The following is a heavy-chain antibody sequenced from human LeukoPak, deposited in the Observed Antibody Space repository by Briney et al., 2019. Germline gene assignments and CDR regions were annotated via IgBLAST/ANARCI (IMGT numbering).Heavy chain of an antibody. CDR2: IIPILGIA. J-gene: IGHJ3*02. CDR3: ARDPGYYDSKPKNAFDI. CDR1: GGTFSSYA. D-gene: IGHD3-22*01. Sequence: GASVTVSCKASGGTFSSYAISWVRQAPGQGLEWMGRIIPILGIANYAQKFQGRVTITADKSTSTAYMELSSLRSEDTAVYYCARDPGYYDSKPKNAFDIWGQGTMVTVSS. V-gene: IGHV1-69*04.